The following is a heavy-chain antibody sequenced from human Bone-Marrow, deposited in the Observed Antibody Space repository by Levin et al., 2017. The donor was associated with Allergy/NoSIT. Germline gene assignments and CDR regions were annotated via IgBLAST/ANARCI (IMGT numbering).Heavy chain of an antibody. Sequence: ASVKVSCKASGYTFTGYYLHWVRQAPGKRLEWMGWVNPNSGGIHYAQKFQGRDTMNRDTSINKVQMELSRVTLDDTAVYYCSRELTWGFFAYWGQGTLVTVSS. CDR1: GYTFTGYY. D-gene: IGHD7-27*01. CDR3: SRELTWGFFAY. J-gene: IGHJ4*02. CDR2: VNPNSGGI. V-gene: IGHV1-2*02.